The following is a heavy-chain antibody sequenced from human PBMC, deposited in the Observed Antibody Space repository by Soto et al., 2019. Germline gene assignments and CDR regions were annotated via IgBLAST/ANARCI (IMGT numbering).Heavy chain of an antibody. CDR3: ARSTVTTPNFDY. V-gene: IGHV4-31*03. CDR2: IYYSGST. Sequence: SETLSLTCTVSGGSISSGGYYWSWIRQHPGKGLEWIGYIYYSGSTYYNPSLKSRVTISVDTSKNQFSLKLSSVTAADTAVYYCARSTVTTPNFDYWGQGTLVTVS. J-gene: IGHJ4*02. D-gene: IGHD4-17*01. CDR1: GGSISSGGYY.